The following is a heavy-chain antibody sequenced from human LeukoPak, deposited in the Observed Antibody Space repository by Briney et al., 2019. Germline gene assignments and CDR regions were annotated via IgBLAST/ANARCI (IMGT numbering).Heavy chain of an antibody. Sequence: GGSLRLSCAASGFTFSSYWMHWVRQAPGKGLVWVSHINSDGSSTNYADSMKGRFTISRDNAENTLYLQMNSLRAEDTAVYYCARTGIAARPTVWFDPWGQGTLVTVSS. CDR1: GFTFSSYW. V-gene: IGHV3-74*01. J-gene: IGHJ5*02. D-gene: IGHD6-6*01. CDR3: ARTGIAARPTVWFDP. CDR2: INSDGSST.